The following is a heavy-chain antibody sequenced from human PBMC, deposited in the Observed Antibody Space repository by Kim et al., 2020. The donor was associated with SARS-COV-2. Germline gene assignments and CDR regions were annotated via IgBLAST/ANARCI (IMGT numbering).Heavy chain of an antibody. CDR2: IIPILGIA. Sequence: SVKVSCKASGGTFSSYAISWVRQAPGQGLEWMGRIIPILGIANYAQKFQGRVTITADKSTSTAYMELSSLRSEDTAVYYCAAGRYYDFWSGYRNYYYYGMDVWGQGTMVTVSS. D-gene: IGHD3-3*01. CDR3: AAGRYYDFWSGYRNYYYYGMDV. V-gene: IGHV1-69*04. J-gene: IGHJ6*02. CDR1: GGTFSSYA.